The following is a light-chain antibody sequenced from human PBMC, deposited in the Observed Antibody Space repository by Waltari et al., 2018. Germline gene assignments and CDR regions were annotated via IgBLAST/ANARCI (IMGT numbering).Light chain of an antibody. CDR2: YVN. Sequence: QSALTQPASVSGSPGQSITISSGGSSNDVGGFNFVSWYQQHPGKAPKVIIYYVNNRHPGSSSRCSGSKSDNTASLTLSDLQTEDEADYYCGSYVNTRLLFVFGSGTKVTVL. J-gene: IGLJ1*01. V-gene: IGLV2-14*03. CDR1: SNDVGGFNF. CDR3: GSYVNTRLLFV.